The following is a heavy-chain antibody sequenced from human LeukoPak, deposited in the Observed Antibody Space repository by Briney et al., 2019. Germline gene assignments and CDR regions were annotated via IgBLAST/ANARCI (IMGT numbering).Heavy chain of an antibody. J-gene: IGHJ4*02. Sequence: GASVKVSCKASGYTFTSYYMHWVRQAPGQGLEWMGLINPSGGSTIYAQKFQGRVTMTRDTSTSTVYMELSSLRSEDTAVYYCARDRQQLGTGLLFWGQGTLVTVSS. CDR2: INPSGGST. D-gene: IGHD6-13*01. CDR1: GYTFTSYY. V-gene: IGHV1-46*01. CDR3: ARDRQQLGTGLLF.